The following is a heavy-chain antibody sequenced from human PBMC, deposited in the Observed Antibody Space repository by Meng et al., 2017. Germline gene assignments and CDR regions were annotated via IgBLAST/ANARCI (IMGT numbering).Heavy chain of an antibody. CDR3: SRRAVQTTYDYEWDSFDI. CDR2: IIPIFGTA. D-gene: IGHD3-22*01. V-gene: IGHV1-69*13. Sequence: SVQVSCKAAGGSFSSYAIIWVRQAPGQGLEWMGGIIPIFGTANYAQKFQGRVTITADGSTSTAYMELSSLRSEDKAVYYCSRRAVQTTYDYEWDSFDIWGQGTMVTVSS. J-gene: IGHJ3*02. CDR1: GGSFSSYA.